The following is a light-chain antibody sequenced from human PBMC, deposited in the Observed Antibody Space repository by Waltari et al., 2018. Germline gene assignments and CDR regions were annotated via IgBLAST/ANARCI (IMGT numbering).Light chain of an antibody. V-gene: IGKV1-5*03. J-gene: IGKJ2*01. CDR2: KSS. CDR3: QQYATYHT. Sequence: DIQMTQSHSTLSASVGDRVTITCRASQDIGPYLALYQQKPGKAPNLLIYKSSILESGVPSRFSGSGSGTEFTLTITSLQPDDFATYYCQQYATYHTFGQGTKLEI. CDR1: QDIGPY.